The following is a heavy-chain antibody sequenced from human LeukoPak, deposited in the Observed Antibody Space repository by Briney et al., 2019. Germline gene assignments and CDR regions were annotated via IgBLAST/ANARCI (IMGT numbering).Heavy chain of an antibody. Sequence: GESLKISCKGSGYSFASYWIGWVRQMPGKGLEWMGVFYPGDSDTRYSPSFQGQVTISADKSISTAYLQWSSLKASDTAIYYCATLQDVLFYWGQGTLVTVSS. D-gene: IGHD2-15*01. J-gene: IGHJ4*02. CDR3: ATLQDVLFY. CDR1: GYSFASYW. V-gene: IGHV5-51*01. CDR2: FYPGDSDT.